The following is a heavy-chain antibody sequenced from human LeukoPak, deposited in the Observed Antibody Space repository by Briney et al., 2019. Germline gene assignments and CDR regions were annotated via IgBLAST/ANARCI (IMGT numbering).Heavy chain of an antibody. J-gene: IGHJ4*02. Sequence: GGSLRLSCAASGFTFSSYSMNWVRQAPGKGLEWVSAISGSGGSTYYADSVKGRFTISRDNSKNTLYLQMNSLRAEDTAVYYCAKSGARILGYCSGGSCYSVPDYWGQGTLVTVSS. CDR1: GFTFSSYS. D-gene: IGHD2-15*01. CDR2: ISGSGGST. V-gene: IGHV3-23*01. CDR3: AKSGARILGYCSGGSCYSVPDY.